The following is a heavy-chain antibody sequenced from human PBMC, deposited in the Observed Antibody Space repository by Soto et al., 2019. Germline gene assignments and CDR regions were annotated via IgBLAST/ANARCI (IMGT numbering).Heavy chain of an antibody. J-gene: IGHJ3*02. CDR1: GYTFTSYG. V-gene: IGHV1-18*01. Sequence: GASVKVSCKASGYTFTSYGISWVRQAPGQGLEWMGWISAHNGNTNYAQKLQGRVTMTTDTSTGTAYMELRSLRSDDTAVYYCARDRIAARLDAFDIWGQGTMVTVSS. D-gene: IGHD6-13*01. CDR2: ISAHNGNT. CDR3: ARDRIAARLDAFDI.